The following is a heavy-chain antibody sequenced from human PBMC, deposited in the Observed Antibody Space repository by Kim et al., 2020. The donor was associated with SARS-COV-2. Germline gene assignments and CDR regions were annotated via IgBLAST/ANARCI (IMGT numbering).Heavy chain of an antibody. CDR3: ARGWFGQVGDY. CDR2: I. D-gene: IGHD3-10*01. V-gene: IGHV3-48*03. J-gene: IGHJ4*02. Sequence: ISYADSGEGRFTISRDNARNSVYLLMNSLRVDDTAVYYCARGWFGQVGDYWGQGARVPVSS.